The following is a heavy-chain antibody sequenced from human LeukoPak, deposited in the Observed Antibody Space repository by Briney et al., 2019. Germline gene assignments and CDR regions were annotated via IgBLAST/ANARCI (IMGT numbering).Heavy chain of an antibody. CDR1: GFTFSSYA. CDR3: AKDRFFGVVLFDY. CDR2: ISGSGGST. V-gene: IGHV3-23*01. Sequence: GGSLRLSCAASGFTFSSYAMSWVRKAPGKGLEWVSAISGSGGSTYYADSVKGRFTISRDNSKNTLYLQINSLRAEDTAVYYCAKDRFFGVVLFDYWGQGTLVTVSS. D-gene: IGHD3-3*01. J-gene: IGHJ4*02.